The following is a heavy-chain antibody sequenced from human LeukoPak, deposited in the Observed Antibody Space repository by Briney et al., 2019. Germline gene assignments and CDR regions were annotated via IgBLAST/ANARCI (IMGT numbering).Heavy chain of an antibody. CDR2: INPNSGDT. CDR1: GYTFTGYH. D-gene: IGHD2-2*01. Sequence: GASVKVSCKASGYTFTGYHMHWVRQAPGQGLEWMGWINPNSGDTNYAQNFQGRVTMTRDTSISTAYMELSRLRSDDTAVYYCARDYCSSTSCLFDYWGQGTLVTVSS. CDR3: ARDYCSSTSCLFDY. J-gene: IGHJ4*02. V-gene: IGHV1-2*02.